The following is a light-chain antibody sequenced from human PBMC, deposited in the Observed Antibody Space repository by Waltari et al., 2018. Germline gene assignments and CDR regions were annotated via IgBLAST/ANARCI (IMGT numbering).Light chain of an antibody. J-gene: IGLJ1*01. CDR3: CSYVGLGTYV. CDR1: SSDVGNYNL. V-gene: IGLV2-23*02. Sequence: QSGLTQPASASGSPGQSITISCTGTSSDVGNYNLVSWYQQHPGKAPKLVIYEVTKRASGTSDRFSASKSGNTASLTISGLQAQEDEADYYCCSYVGLGTYVFGTGTKVTV. CDR2: EVT.